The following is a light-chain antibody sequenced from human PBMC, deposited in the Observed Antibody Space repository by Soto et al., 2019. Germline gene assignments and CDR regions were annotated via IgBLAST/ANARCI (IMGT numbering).Light chain of an antibody. CDR2: GAS. CDR3: QQCGSSPRT. V-gene: IGKV3-20*01. J-gene: IGKJ1*01. Sequence: EIVLTQSPGTLSLSPGERATLSCRASQIVDSRYLAWYQQKPGQAPRLLIYGASTRATDIPDRFSGSGSGTDFTLTISRLEPEDFAVYYCQQCGSSPRTFGQGTKVEIK. CDR1: QIVDSRY.